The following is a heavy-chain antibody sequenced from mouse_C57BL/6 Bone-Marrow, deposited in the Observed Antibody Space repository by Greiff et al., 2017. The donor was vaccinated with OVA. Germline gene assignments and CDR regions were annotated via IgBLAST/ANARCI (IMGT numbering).Heavy chain of an antibody. CDR3: ARFDVIGCAH. CDR1: GYTFTSYW. J-gene: IGHJ3*01. V-gene: IGHV1-50*01. CDR2: IGPSDSYT. Sequence: VQLQQPGAELVKPGASVKLSCKASGYTFTSYWMQWVKQRPGQGLEWIGEIGPSDSYTNYNQNFKGPATLSVETSYSTAYLQLSSLTSEDAAVYYCARFDVIGCAHGGKGTRVTVSA.